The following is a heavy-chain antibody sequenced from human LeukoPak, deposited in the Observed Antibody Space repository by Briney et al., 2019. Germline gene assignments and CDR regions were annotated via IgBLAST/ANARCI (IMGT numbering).Heavy chain of an antibody. V-gene: IGHV3-30*18. CDR3: AKDPLGYYYYGMDV. CDR2: IAYDGSNE. J-gene: IGHJ6*02. CDR1: GFTFSSYA. D-gene: IGHD6-13*01. Sequence: GGSLRLSCAASGFTFSSYAMHWVRQAPGKGLEWVAVIAYDGSNEFHADSVKGRFTISRDNSKNTLYLQMNSLRAEDTAVYYCAKDPLGYYYYGMDVWGQGTTVTVSS.